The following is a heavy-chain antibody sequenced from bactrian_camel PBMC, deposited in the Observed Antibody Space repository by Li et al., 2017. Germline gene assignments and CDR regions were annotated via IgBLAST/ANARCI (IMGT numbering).Heavy chain of an antibody. CDR2: FEVGSGGQTTT. CDR1: GFSVTKYGAD. D-gene: IGHD3*01. J-gene: IGHJ4*01. Sequence: QVQLVESGGGLVQPGGYVTLTCTASGFSVTKYGADVSWIRQAPGKGLEWVSTFEVGSGGQTTTYYEDSVKGRFTISRDNAKNTISLQTTSLKTEDSGVYYCATDSLPLWVGLNRFTYWGRGTQVTVS. CDR3: ATDSLPLWVGLNRFTY. V-gene: IGHV3S29*01.